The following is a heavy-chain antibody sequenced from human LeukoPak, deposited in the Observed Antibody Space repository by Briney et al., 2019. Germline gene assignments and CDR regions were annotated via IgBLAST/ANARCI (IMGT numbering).Heavy chain of an antibody. CDR2: MNPNSGNT. CDR1: GYTFTSYD. CDR3: ARGLRRVMATQRRHYYYGMDV. Sequence: ASVKVSCKASGYTFTSYDINWVRQATGQGLEWMGWMNPNSGNTGYAQKFQGRVTMTRNTSISTAYMELSSLRSEDTAVYYCARGLRRVMATQRRHYYYGMDVWGQGTTVTVSS. D-gene: IGHD5-24*01. V-gene: IGHV1-8*01. J-gene: IGHJ6*02.